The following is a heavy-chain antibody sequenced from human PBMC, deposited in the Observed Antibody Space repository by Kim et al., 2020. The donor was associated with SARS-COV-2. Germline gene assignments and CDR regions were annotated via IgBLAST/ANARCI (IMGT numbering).Heavy chain of an antibody. D-gene: IGHD3-3*01. J-gene: IGHJ5*02. CDR3: AKDPSLVYYDLRGQGNWFEP. CDR2: ISGSGGST. V-gene: IGHV3-23*01. Sequence: GGSLRLSCAASGFTFSSYAMSWVRQAPGKGLEWVSAISGSGGSTYYADSVKGRFTISRDNSKNTLYLQMNSLRAEDTAVYYCAKDPSLVYYDLRGQGNWFEPWGQGTLVTVSS. CDR1: GFTFSSYA.